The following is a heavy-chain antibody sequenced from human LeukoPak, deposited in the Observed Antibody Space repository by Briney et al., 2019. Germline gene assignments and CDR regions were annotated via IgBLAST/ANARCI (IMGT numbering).Heavy chain of an antibody. CDR3: ARDWFHAIDY. CDR1: GFTFDDYA. J-gene: IGHJ4*02. D-gene: IGHD2/OR15-2a*01. V-gene: IGHV3-9*01. Sequence: LTGGSLRLSCAASGFTFDDYAMHWVRQAPGKGLEWVSGISWNSGSIGYADSVKGRFTISRDNAKNTLYLQMNSLRAEDTAVYYCARDWFHAIDYWGQGTLVTVSS. CDR2: ISWNSGSI.